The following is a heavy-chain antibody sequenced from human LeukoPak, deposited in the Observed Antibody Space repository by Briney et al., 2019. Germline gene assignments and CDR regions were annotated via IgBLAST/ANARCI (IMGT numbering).Heavy chain of an antibody. Sequence: GASLQISCKGSGYSFTTYWIGWVRQMPGKGLEWMGIIHPGDSDTRYSPSFQGQVTLSADRSISTAYLQWSSLKASDTAMYYCARQAVRTTGTAEYFDLWGRGTLVTVSS. V-gene: IGHV5-51*01. CDR3: ARQAVRTTGTAEYFDL. J-gene: IGHJ2*01. CDR1: GYSFTTYW. D-gene: IGHD1-26*01. CDR2: IHPGDSDT.